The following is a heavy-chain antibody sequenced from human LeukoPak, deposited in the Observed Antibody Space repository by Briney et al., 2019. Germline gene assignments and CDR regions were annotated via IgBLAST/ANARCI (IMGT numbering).Heavy chain of an antibody. CDR2: INHSGST. J-gene: IGHJ5*02. Sequence: SETLSLTCAVYGGSFSGYYWSWIRQPPGKGLEWMGEINHSGSTNYNPSLKSRVTISVDTSKNQFSLKLSSVTAADTAVYYCARASDNYDSSGYGSWGQGTLVTVSS. D-gene: IGHD3-22*01. CDR3: ARASDNYDSSGYGS. V-gene: IGHV4-34*01. CDR1: GGSFSGYY.